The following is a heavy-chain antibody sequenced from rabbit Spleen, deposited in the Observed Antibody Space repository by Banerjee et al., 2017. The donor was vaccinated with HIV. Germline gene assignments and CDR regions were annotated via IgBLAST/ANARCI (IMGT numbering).Heavy chain of an antibody. D-gene: IGHD3-1*01. CDR2: IDPVFGIT. CDR3: MRNGGL. Sequence: QEQLVESGGGLVQPGGSLKLSCKASGFDFSSYGVSWVRQAPGKGLEWIGYIDPVFGITYYANWVNGRFTISSHNAQNTLFLQLNSLTAADTATYFCMRNGGLWGPGTLVTVS. V-gene: IGHV1S47*01. CDR1: GFDFSSYG. J-gene: IGHJ4*01.